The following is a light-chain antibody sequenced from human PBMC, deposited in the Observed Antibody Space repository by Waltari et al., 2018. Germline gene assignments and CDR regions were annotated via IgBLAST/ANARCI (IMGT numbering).Light chain of an antibody. CDR3: QSYDTSLGVF. V-gene: IGLV1-40*01. J-gene: IGLJ2*01. Sequence: QSVLTQPPSVSGAPGLRVTIPCTGSSSNIGAGYDVHWYQHLPGTAPKLLIYGTNNRPSGVPDRFSGTKSGPSASLSITGLQVDDEADYYCQSYDTSLGVFFGGGTKLTVL. CDR2: GTN. CDR1: SSNIGAGYD.